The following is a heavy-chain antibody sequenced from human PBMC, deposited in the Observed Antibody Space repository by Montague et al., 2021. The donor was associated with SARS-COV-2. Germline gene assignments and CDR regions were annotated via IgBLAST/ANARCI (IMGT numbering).Heavy chain of an antibody. V-gene: IGHV4-61*02. Sequence: TLSLTCTVSGGSISSGGYYWSWIRQPAGKGLEWIGRIYTTGTTNHNPSLKSRVTMFIDTSKNQYSLKLTSVTAADTGVYYCARDGYASGDFSNRHFDRWGQGALVTVSS. D-gene: IGHD2-2*01. CDR1: GGSISSGGYY. CDR2: IYTTGTT. J-gene: IGHJ4*02. CDR3: ARDGYASGDFSNRHFDR.